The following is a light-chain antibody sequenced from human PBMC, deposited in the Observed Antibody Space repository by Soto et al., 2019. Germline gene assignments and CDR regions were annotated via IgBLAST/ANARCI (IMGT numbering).Light chain of an antibody. V-gene: IGKV1-39*01. J-gene: IGKJ1*01. CDR1: QSMSSY. CDR2: TAS. CDR3: QHYHSIPWT. Sequence: DIQMTQSPSSLSASVGDRVTITCRASQSMSSYVNWYQQKPGKAPKLLIYTASNLQSGVPSRFSGSGSGTDFTLTISRLQHEDFATYYCQHYHSIPWTFGQGTKVEIK.